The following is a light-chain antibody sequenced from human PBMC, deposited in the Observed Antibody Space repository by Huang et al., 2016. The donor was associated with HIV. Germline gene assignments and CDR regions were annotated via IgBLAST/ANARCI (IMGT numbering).Light chain of an antibody. V-gene: IGKV1-5*03. Sequence: DIQMIQSPSTLSASVGDRVTITCRASQTISNWLAWYQQKPGKAPKVLIYKASRLEIGVPSRFSGSGSGTEFTLTISSLQPDDFATYYCQQYTTFSWTFGQGTKVEIK. CDR2: KAS. CDR3: QQYTTFSWT. J-gene: IGKJ1*01. CDR1: QTISNW.